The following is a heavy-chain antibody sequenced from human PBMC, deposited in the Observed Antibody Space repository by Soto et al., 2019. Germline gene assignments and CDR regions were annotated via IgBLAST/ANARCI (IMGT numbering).Heavy chain of an antibody. CDR1: GGSISSSSYY. J-gene: IGHJ5*02. CDR3: ARVRYSGYDGGESWFDP. Sequence: SETLSLTCTVSGGSISSSSYYWGWIRQPPGKGLEWIGSIYYSGSTYYNPSLKSRVTISVDTSKNQFSLKLSSVTAADTAVYYCARVRYSGYDGGESWFDPWGQGTLVTVSS. D-gene: IGHD5-12*01. V-gene: IGHV4-39*01. CDR2: IYYSGST.